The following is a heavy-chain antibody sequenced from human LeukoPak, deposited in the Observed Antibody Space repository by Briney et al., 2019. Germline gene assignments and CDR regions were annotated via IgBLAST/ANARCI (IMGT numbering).Heavy chain of an antibody. CDR3: ARRSSSPGDYYYGMDV. CDR2: INPNSGGT. J-gene: IGHJ6*02. V-gene: IGHV1-2*04. CDR1: GYTFTGYY. Sequence: GASVKVSCKASGYTFTGYYMHWVRQAPGQGLEWMGWINPNSGGTNYAQKFQGWVTMTRDTSISTAYMELSRLRSDDTAVYYCARRSSSPGDYYYGMDVWGQGTTVTVSS. D-gene: IGHD6-13*01.